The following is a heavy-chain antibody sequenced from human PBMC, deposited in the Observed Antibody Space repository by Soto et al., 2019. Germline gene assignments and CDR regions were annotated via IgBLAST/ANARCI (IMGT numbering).Heavy chain of an antibody. CDR1: GGTFSSYA. V-gene: IGHV1-69*12. CDR3: ARDTDYSNSNYYYYGMDV. CDR2: IIPIFGTA. J-gene: IGHJ6*02. Sequence: QVQLVQSGAEVKKPGSSVKVSCKASGGTFSSYAISWVRQAPGQGLEWMGGIIPIFGTANYAQKFQGRVTITADESTSTAYMELSSLRSEDTAVYYCARDTDYSNSNYYYYGMDVWGQGTTVTVSS. D-gene: IGHD4-4*01.